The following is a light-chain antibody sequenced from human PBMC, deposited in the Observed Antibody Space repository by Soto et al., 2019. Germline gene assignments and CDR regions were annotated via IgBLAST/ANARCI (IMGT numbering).Light chain of an antibody. J-gene: IGKJ3*01. CDR1: QSVSGY. CDR3: QQRADWPT. CDR2: DAS. V-gene: IGKV3-11*01. Sequence: EFVLTQSPATLSLSPGERATLSCRASQSVSGYLAWYQYKPGQAPRLLIYDASNGVAGIPARFSGSGFGTDFTLTISSREAEDFAINYGQQRADWPTFGAGNRVDIK.